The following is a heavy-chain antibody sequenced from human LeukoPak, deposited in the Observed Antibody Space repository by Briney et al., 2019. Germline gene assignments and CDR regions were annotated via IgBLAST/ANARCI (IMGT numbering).Heavy chain of an antibody. CDR1: GFTFSSYS. D-gene: IGHD3-22*01. J-gene: IGHJ3*02. CDR3: ARDMYPMIVVEGHDAFDI. V-gene: IGHV3-21*01. CDR2: ISSSSSYI. Sequence: GGSLRLSCAASGFTFSSYSMNWVRQAPGKGLEWVSSISSSSSYIYYADSVKGRFTISRDNAKNSLYLQMNSLRAEDTAVYYCARDMYPMIVVEGHDAFDIWGQGTMVTVSS.